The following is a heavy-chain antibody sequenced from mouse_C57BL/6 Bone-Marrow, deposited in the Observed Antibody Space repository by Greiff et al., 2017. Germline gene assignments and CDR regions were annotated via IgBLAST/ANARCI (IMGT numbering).Heavy chain of an antibody. J-gene: IGHJ2*01. V-gene: IGHV14-4*01. CDR1: GFNIKDDY. CDR2: IDPEIGDT. D-gene: IGHD2-3*01. Sequence: VQLQQSGAELVRPGASVKLSCTASGFNIKDDYIHWVKQRPEQGLEWIGWIDPEIGDTEYASKFQGKATITSDTSSNTAYLPLSSLTSEDTAVYYCSSFDDNYFDFWGQGTPLTVAS. CDR3: SSFDDNYFDF.